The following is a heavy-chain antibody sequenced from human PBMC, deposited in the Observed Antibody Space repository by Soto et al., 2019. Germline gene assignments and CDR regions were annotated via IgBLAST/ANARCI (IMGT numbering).Heavy chain of an antibody. CDR1: GGSISSYY. J-gene: IGHJ6*02. CDR3: ARDNRAYGNYAWRANYYYHYGMDV. CDR2: IYYSGST. Sequence: SETLSLTCTVSGGSISSYYWSWIRQPPGKGLEWIGYIYYSGSTNYNPSLKSRVTISVDTSKNQFSLKLSSVTAADTAVYYCARDNRAYGNYAWRANYYYHYGMDVWGQGTTVTVSS. D-gene: IGHD4-17*01. V-gene: IGHV4-59*01.